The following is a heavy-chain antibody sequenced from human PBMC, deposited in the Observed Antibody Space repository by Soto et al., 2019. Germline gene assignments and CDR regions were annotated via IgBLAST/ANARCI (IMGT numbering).Heavy chain of an antibody. Sequence: GESLKISCKGSGYSFTSYWIGWVRQMPGKGLEWMGIIYPGDSDTRYSPSFQGQVTISADMSISTAYLQWSSLKASDTAMYYCARQSLPVTTSYHYYGMDVWGQGTTVTVSS. J-gene: IGHJ6*02. CDR3: ARQSLPVTTSYHYYGMDV. CDR2: IYPGDSDT. CDR1: GYSFTSYW. V-gene: IGHV5-51*01. D-gene: IGHD4-4*01.